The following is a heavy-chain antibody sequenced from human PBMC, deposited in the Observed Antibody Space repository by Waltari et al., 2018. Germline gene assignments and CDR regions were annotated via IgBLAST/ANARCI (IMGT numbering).Heavy chain of an antibody. D-gene: IGHD2-21*02. V-gene: IGHV4-4*02. Sequence: QVQLQESGPGLVKSSETLSLTCTVSGESLSSSDWLTWVLQSPGKGLEWIGEISHSGDTNCHPSPKGRVTISADRSRNQFSLNLNSVTAADTAVYYCARARYFGLLFAWFDPWGQGTLVTVSS. CDR1: GESLSSSDW. CDR2: ISHSGDT. CDR3: ARARYFGLLFAWFDP. J-gene: IGHJ5*02.